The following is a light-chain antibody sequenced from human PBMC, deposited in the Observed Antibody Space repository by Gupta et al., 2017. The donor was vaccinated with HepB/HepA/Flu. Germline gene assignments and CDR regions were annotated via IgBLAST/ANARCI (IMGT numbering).Light chain of an antibody. V-gene: IGKV3-20*01. CDR2: GAS. J-gene: IGKJ3*01. CDR1: QSVNNNY. Sequence: IVLTQSPGTLSLSPGERSTRSCRASQSVNNNYLAWYQQKPGQAPRLLIYGASSRATGIPDRFSSSGSGTEFTLTISRLEPEDFAVFYCQQEGYSPITFGQGTNVDIK. CDR3: QQEGYSPIT.